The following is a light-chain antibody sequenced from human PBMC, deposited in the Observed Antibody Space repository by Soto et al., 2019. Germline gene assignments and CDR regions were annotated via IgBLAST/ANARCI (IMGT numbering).Light chain of an antibody. V-gene: IGLV2-14*01. Sequence: QSALTQPAAVSGSPGQSITISCTGTSSDVGGYNYVCWYQQYPGKAPKLLIYEVTNRPSGVSSRFSGSKSGNTASLTISGLQAEDEADYYCSSFASSSTYVFGTGTKATVL. CDR3: SSFASSSTYV. J-gene: IGLJ1*01. CDR2: EVT. CDR1: SSDVGGYNY.